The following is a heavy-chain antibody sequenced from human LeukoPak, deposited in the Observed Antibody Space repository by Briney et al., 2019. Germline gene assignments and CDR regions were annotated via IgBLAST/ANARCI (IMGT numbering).Heavy chain of an antibody. J-gene: IGHJ5*02. V-gene: IGHV3-48*01. CDR3: AREGGSGSYLTS. D-gene: IGHD3-10*01. Sequence: CISYIRSRSNSPYYADSVKGRFTISRDDAKNSLYLQMNSLRAEDTAVYYCAREGGSGSYLTSWGQGTLVTVSS. CDR2: IRSRSNSP.